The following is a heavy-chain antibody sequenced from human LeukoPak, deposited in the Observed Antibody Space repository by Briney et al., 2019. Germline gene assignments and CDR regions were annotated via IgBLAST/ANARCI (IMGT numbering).Heavy chain of an antibody. CDR1: GGSISSCY. CDR3: ASLNSGSEGDFNY. D-gene: IGHD1-26*01. Sequence: SETLSLTCTVSGGSISSCYWSWIRQPPGKGLEWIGYIYYSGSTNYNPSLKSRVTISVDTSKNQFSLKLSSVTAADTAVYYCASLNSGSEGDFNYWGQGTLVTVSS. CDR2: IYYSGST. J-gene: IGHJ4*02. V-gene: IGHV4-59*01.